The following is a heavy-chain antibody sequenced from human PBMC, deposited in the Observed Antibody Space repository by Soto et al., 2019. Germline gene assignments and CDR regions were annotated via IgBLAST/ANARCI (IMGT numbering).Heavy chain of an antibody. Sequence: QVQLQESGPGLVKPSGTLSLTCAVSGGSISSSNWWSWVRQPPGKGLEWIGEIYHSGSTNYNPSLKSRVTISVDKSKNQFSLKLSSVTGADTAVYYCARDKTGIAAAGGYYYYGMDVWGQGITVTVSS. CDR3: ARDKTGIAAAGGYYYYGMDV. V-gene: IGHV4-4*02. J-gene: IGHJ6*02. D-gene: IGHD6-13*01. CDR2: IYHSGST. CDR1: GGSISSSNW.